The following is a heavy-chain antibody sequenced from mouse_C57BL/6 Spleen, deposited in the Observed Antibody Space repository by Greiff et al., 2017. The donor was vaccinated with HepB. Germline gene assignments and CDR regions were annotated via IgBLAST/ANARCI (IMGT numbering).Heavy chain of an antibody. CDR3: AGHIDDSGFAY. Sequence: EVLLVESGGDLVKPGGSLKLSCAASGFTFSSYGMSWVRQTPDKRLEWVATISSGGSYTYYPDSVKGRFTISRDNAKNTLYLQLSSLKSEDTAMYYCAGHIDDSGFAYWGQGTLVTVSA. CDR1: GFTFSSYG. D-gene: IGHD2-4*01. V-gene: IGHV5-6*01. CDR2: ISSGGSYT. J-gene: IGHJ3*01.